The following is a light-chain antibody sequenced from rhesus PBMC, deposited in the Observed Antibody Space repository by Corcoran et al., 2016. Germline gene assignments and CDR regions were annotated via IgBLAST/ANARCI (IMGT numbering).Light chain of an antibody. Sequence: DIQMTQSPSSLSASVGDRVTITCQASQGISNNLASYQQKPGNVPKSLIYASSTLQSGVPSRVSVIGSGTDFTLTISSLQPEDFATYYCQHSYGIPYSFGQGTKVEIK. CDR3: QHSYGIPYS. J-gene: IGKJ2*01. CDR2: ASS. V-gene: IGKV1S17*01. CDR1: QGISNN.